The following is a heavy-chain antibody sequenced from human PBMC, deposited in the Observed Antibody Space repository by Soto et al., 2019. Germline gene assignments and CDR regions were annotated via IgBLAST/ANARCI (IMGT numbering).Heavy chain of an antibody. CDR3: AKRESPVNIDNWFDP. Sequence: GGSLRLSCVGSGFPFKNFAINWVRQAPGKGLEWVSVIRGTGLNTYYAASVKGRFTISRDNSKNTVYLQMDSLRVEDTAVYYCAKRESPVNIDNWFDPWGPGTQVTVSS. J-gene: IGHJ5*02. CDR1: GFPFKNFA. V-gene: IGHV3-23*01. D-gene: IGHD2-15*01. CDR2: IRGTGLNT.